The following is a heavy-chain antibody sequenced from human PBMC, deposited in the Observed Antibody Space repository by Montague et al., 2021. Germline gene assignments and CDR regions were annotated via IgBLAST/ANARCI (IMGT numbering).Heavy chain of an antibody. J-gene: IGHJ3*02. CDR2: ISYNGSP. CDR1: GGSISRRPYY. D-gene: IGHD3/OR15-3a*01. Sequence: SETLSLTCSVSGGSISRRPYYWAWIRQPPGEGLEWIATISYNGSPYSDSALKSRVTISVDTSKNQLSLRLTSVTATDTAVYYCARLTFAIGDTPEVFDIWGQGTTVTVSS. CDR3: ARLTFAIGDTPEVFDI. V-gene: IGHV4-39*01.